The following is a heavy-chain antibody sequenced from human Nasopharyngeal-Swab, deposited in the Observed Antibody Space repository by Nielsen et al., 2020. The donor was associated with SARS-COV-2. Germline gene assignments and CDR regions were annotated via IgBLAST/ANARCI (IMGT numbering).Heavy chain of an antibody. V-gene: IGHV3-21*04. J-gene: IGHJ4*02. CDR1: GFTFSSYS. Sequence: GESLKISCAASGFTFSSYSMNWVRQAPGKGLEWVSSISSSSSYIYYADSVKGRFTISRDNSKNTLYLQMNSLRAEDTAVYYCAKGTMVRGVTPFDYWGQGTLVTVSS. D-gene: IGHD3-10*01. CDR3: AKGTMVRGVTPFDY. CDR2: ISSSSSYI.